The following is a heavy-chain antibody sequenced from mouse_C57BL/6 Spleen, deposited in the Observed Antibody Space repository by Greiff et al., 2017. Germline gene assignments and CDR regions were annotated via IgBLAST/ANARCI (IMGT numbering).Heavy chain of an antibody. J-gene: IGHJ1*03. V-gene: IGHV1-53*01. CDR2: INPSNGGT. D-gene: IGHD1-1*01. CDR1: GYTFTSYW. Sequence: QVQLQQPGTELVKPGASVKLSCKASGYTFTSYWMHWVKQRPGQGLEWIGNINPSNGGTNYNAKFKSKATLTVDKSSSTAYMQLSSLTSEDSAVYYCARWTTVVADWYFDVWGTGTTVTVSS. CDR3: ARWTTVVADWYFDV.